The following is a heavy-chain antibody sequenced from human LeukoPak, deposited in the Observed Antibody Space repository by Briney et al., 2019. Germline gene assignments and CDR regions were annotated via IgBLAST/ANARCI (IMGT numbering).Heavy chain of an antibody. CDR3: AKDKRESYFDY. CDR1: GFTFSSYA. V-gene: IGHV3-23*01. CDR2: VSVRCGNT. J-gene: IGHJ4*02. D-gene: IGHD3-16*01. Sequence: GGSLRLSCAASGFTFSSYAMSWGCQAPGKGLEGVSSVSVRCGNTYYTDSVEGRFTISRDNRKNTLYLQKNRLRGEDTAVYYCAKDKRESYFDYWGQGTLVTVSS.